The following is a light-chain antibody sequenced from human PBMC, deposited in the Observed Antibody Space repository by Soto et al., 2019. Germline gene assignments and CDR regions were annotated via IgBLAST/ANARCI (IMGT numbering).Light chain of an antibody. CDR2: SNN. CDR1: SSNIGSNT. J-gene: IGLJ1*01. Sequence: QSVLTQPPSASGTPGQRVTISCSGSSSNIGSNTVNWYQQLPGTAPKLLIYSNNQRPSGVPDRFSGSKSGTSASLAISGRRSEDEADYYCAAWDDSLNGYAFGTGTKVTVL. CDR3: AAWDDSLNGYA. V-gene: IGLV1-44*01.